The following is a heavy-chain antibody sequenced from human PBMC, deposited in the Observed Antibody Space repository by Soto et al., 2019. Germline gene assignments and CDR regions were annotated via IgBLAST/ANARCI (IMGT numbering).Heavy chain of an antibody. CDR3: ARSQGSSTSLEIYYYYYYGMDV. D-gene: IGHD2-2*01. CDR1: GGTFSSYA. V-gene: IGHV1-69*01. J-gene: IGHJ6*02. Sequence: QVQLVQSGAEVKKPGSSVKVSCKASGGTFSSYAISWVRQAPGQGLEWMGGIIPIPGTANYAQKFQGRVTITLDESTRTAYMELSSLRSEDTAVYYCARSQGSSTSLEIYYYYYYGMDVWGQGTTVTVSS. CDR2: IIPIPGTA.